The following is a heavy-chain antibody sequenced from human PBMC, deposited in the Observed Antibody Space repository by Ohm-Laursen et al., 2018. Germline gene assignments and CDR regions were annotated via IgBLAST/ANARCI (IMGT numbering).Heavy chain of an antibody. V-gene: IGHV3-30*03. CDR3: ARDLDYYDSSGYLFDY. D-gene: IGHD3-22*01. J-gene: IGHJ4*02. Sequence: SLRLSCAASGFTFSSYGMHWVRQAPGKGLEWVAVISYDGSNKYYADSVKGRFTISRDNSKNTLYLQMNSLRAEDTAVYYCARDLDYYDSSGYLFDYWGQGTLVTVSS. CDR1: GFTFSSYG. CDR2: ISYDGSNK.